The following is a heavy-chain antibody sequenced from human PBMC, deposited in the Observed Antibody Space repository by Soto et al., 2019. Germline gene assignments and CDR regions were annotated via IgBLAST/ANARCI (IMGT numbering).Heavy chain of an antibody. CDR2: IKQDGSEK. D-gene: IGHD5-12*01. CDR1: GFTFSSYW. J-gene: IGHJ6*03. Sequence: GGSLRLSCAASGFTFSSYWMSWVRQAPGKGLEWVANIKQDGSEKYYVDSVKGRFTISRDNAKNSLYLQMNSLRAEDTDVYYCARDLSGYDYYYYYYMDVWGKGTTVTVSS. CDR3: ARDLSGYDYYYYYYMDV. V-gene: IGHV3-7*01.